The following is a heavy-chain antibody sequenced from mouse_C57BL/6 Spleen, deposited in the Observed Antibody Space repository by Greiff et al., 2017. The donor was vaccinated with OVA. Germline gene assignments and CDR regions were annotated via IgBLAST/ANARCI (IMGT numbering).Heavy chain of an antibody. CDR3: ARRGYGDY. D-gene: IGHD1-2*01. CDR2: INPGSGGT. V-gene: IGHV1-54*01. J-gene: IGHJ2*01. Sequence: VQLQQSGAELVRPGTSVKVSCKASGYAFTNYLIEWVKQRPGQGLEWIGVINPGSGGTNYNEKFKGKATLTADKSSSTAYMQLSSLTSEDSAVYFCARRGYGDYWGKGTTLTVSS. CDR1: GYAFTNYL.